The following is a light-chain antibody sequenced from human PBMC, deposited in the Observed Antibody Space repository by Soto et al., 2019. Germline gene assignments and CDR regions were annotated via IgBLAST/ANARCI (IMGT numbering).Light chain of an antibody. CDR3: QQYGTSPRVT. CDR2: GAS. CDR1: QSVTSSY. V-gene: IGKV3-20*01. Sequence: EIVLTQSPGTLSLSPGERATLSCRASQSVTSSYLAWYQQKPGQAPRLLIYGASVRAAGIPDRFSGSGSGTDFTLTISRLEPEDFAVYYCQQYGTSPRVTFGQGTRLDI. J-gene: IGKJ5*01.